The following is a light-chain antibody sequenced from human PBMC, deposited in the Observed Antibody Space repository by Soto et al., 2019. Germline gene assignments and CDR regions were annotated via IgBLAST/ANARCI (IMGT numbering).Light chain of an antibody. Sequence: ENAVTLSPATXSVSPGERAPGAWRDSQSVSRNLAWYQKKPGKDKXLXXXGAYTRANGIQDRFSGSGSGKEFTLTIRSRKYEDFGAHYCQQYNHGHQWTFGEGTKVDI. V-gene: IGKV3-15*01. CDR2: GAY. J-gene: IGKJ1*01. CDR3: QQYNHGHQWT. CDR1: QSVSRN.